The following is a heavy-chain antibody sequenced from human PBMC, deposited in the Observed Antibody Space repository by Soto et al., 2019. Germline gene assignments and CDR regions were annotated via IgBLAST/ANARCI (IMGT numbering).Heavy chain of an antibody. CDR2: IYYSGST. J-gene: IGHJ4*02. CDR1: GGSISSGGYY. CDR3: ARFSYDSSGYYYVGVDY. D-gene: IGHD3-22*01. V-gene: IGHV4-31*03. Sequence: SETLSLTCTVSGGSISSGGYYWSWIRQHPGKGLEWIGYIYYSGSTYYNPSLKSRVTISVDTSKNQFSLKLSSVTAADTAVYYCARFSYDSSGYYYVGVDYWGQGTLVTVSS.